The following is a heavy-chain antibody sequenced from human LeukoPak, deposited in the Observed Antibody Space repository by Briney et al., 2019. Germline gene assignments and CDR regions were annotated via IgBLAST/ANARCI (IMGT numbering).Heavy chain of an antibody. Sequence: SETLSLTCTVSGGSISSYYWSWIRQPPGKGLEWIGYIYYSGSTNYNPSLKSRVTISVDTSKNQFSLKLSSVTAADTAVYYCARDRQKTGANQFPGYWGQGTLVTVSS. CDR1: GGSISSYY. J-gene: IGHJ4*02. CDR2: IYYSGST. V-gene: IGHV4-59*01. D-gene: IGHD1-26*01. CDR3: ARDRQKTGANQFPGY.